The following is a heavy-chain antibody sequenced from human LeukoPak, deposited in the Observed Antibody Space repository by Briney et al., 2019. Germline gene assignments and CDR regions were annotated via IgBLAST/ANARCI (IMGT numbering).Heavy chain of an antibody. CDR1: GFSLSTSGVG. D-gene: IGHD6-13*01. CDR2: IYWDDDK. J-gene: IGHJ4*02. CDR3: AHRPPGIAAAVFDY. V-gene: IGHV2-5*02. Sequence: SGPTLVKPTQTLTLTCTFSGFSLSTSGVGVGWIRQPPGKALEWLALIYWDDDKRYSPSLKSRLTITKDTSKNQVVLTMTNMDPVDTATYYCAHRPPGIAAAVFDYWGQGTLVTVSS.